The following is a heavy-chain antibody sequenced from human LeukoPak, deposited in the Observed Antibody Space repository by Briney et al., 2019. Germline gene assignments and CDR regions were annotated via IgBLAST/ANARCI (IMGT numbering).Heavy chain of an antibody. CDR3: VSVLMKPDNY. D-gene: IGHD3-16*01. Sequence: RSLRLSCAASGFTFSTYAMHWVRPAPGKGLEWLAFISSGGNDKYYADSVKGRFTISRDNSKNTLYLQMTSLRGEDSAVYYCVSVLMKPDNYWGQGTLVTVSS. CDR2: ISSGGNDK. V-gene: IGHV3-30-3*01. J-gene: IGHJ4*02. CDR1: GFTFSTYA.